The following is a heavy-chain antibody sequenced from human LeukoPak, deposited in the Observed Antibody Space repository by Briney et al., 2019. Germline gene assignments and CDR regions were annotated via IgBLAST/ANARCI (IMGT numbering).Heavy chain of an antibody. V-gene: IGHV4-59*12. CDR2: IHYSGST. J-gene: IGHJ3*02. CDR3: ARGIHAYAFDI. Sequence: SPSETLSLTCTVSGGSITNYYWTWTRQPPGKGLEWIGYIHYSGSTNYNPSLKSRVTISVDTSKNQFSLKLSSVTAADTAVYYCARGIHAYAFDIWGQGTMVTVSS. CDR1: GGSITNYY.